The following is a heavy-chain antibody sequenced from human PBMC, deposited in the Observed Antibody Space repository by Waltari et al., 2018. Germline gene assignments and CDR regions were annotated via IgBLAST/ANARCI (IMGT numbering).Heavy chain of an antibody. Sequence: QVQLQESGPGLVKPSETLSLTCTVSGGPINSLYWSWIRQPPGKGLECMWYICYTESTKYNPYLQSWGTMSVDTSKNKFSLLLSSVTAADTAVYYCARRNQLGNWYFDLWGRGALVTVSS. V-gene: IGHV4-59*08. CDR2: ICYTEST. CDR1: GGPINSLY. D-gene: IGHD2-2*01. J-gene: IGHJ2*01. CDR3: ARRNQLGNWYFDL.